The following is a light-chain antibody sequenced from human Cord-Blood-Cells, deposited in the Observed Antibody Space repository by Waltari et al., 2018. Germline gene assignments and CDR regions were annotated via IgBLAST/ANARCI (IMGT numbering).Light chain of an antibody. CDR2: QDS. J-gene: IGLJ2*01. V-gene: IGLV3-1*01. CDR3: QAWDSSTVV. Sequence: SYELTQPPSVSVSPGQTASITCPGDKLGDKYACWYQQKPGQSPVLVIYQDSKRPYGIPERFSGSNSGNTATLTISGTQAMDEADYYCQAWDSSTVVFGGGTKLTVL. CDR1: KLGDKY.